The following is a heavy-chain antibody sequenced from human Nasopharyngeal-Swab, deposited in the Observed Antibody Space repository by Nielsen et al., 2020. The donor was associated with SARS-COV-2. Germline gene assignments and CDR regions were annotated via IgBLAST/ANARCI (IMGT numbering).Heavy chain of an antibody. V-gene: IGHV3-30*18. CDR2: ISYDGSNK. J-gene: IGHJ4*02. CDR1: GFTFSSYG. D-gene: IGHD5-12*01. CDR3: AKAYGGYVPFDY. Sequence: GESLKISCAASGFTFSSYGMHWVCQAPGKGLEWVAVISYDGSNKYYADSVKGRFTISRDNSKNTLYLQMNSLRAEDTAVYYCAKAYGGYVPFDYWGQGTLVTVSS.